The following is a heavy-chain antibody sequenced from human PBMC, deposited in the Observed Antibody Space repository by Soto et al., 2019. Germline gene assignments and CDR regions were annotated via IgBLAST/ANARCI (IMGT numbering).Heavy chain of an antibody. V-gene: IGHV4-31*03. D-gene: IGHD3-10*01. CDR1: GGSIISGDYY. Sequence: QVQLQESGPGLVKPSLTLSLTCTVSGGSIISGDYYWTWIRQHPWKGLEWIGYIYYSGRTYYNPSLKGRVTISLDTSANQFSLNLSSVTAADTAVYYCARCLVGEGHSLDYWGQGTLVTVSS. CDR2: IYYSGRT. J-gene: IGHJ4*02. CDR3: ARCLVGEGHSLDY.